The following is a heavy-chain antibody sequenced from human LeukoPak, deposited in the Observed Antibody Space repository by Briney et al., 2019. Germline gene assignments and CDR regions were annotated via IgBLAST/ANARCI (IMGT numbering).Heavy chain of an antibody. D-gene: IGHD3-16*02. V-gene: IGHV3-30*02. CDR3: TLDYVWGGYRSVGY. Sequence: ESGGSLRLSCAASGFTFSSYGMHWVRQAPGKGLEWVAFIRYDGSNKYYADSVKGRFTISRDNSKNTLYLQMNSLRAEDTAVYYCTLDYVWGGYRSVGYWGQGTLVTVSS. J-gene: IGHJ4*02. CDR2: IRYDGSNK. CDR1: GFTFSSYG.